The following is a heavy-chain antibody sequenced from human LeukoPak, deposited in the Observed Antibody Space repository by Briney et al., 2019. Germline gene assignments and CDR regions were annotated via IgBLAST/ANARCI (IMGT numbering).Heavy chain of an antibody. CDR3: ASWSRYSSSFDY. J-gene: IGHJ4*02. D-gene: IGHD6-13*01. CDR1: GYTFTGYY. CDR2: INPNSGGT. Sequence: ASVKVSCXASGYTFTGYYMHWVRRAPGQGLEWMGRINPNSGGTNYAQKFQGRVTMTRDTSISTAYMELSRLRSDDTAVYYCASWSRYSSSFDYWGQGTLVTVSS. V-gene: IGHV1-2*06.